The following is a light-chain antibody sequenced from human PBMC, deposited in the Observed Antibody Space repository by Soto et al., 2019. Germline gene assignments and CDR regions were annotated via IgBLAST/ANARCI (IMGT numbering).Light chain of an antibody. V-gene: IGLV2-23*02. Sequence: QSVLTQPASVSGSPGQSITISCTGTRSDIGSYNSIAWYQQHPGKAPRVMIFEVTKRPSGISNRFSGSKSGSTASLTISGLQAEDEADYFCFSYAGSSTSVFGGGTKVTVL. J-gene: IGLJ3*02. CDR1: RSDIGSYNS. CDR2: EVT. CDR3: FSYAGSSTSV.